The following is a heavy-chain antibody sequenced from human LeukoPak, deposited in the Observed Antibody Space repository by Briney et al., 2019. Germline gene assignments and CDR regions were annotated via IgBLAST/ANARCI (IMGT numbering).Heavy chain of an antibody. CDR3: ASRKPYSSSWYYFDY. CDR2: IYHSGST. J-gene: IGHJ4*02. V-gene: IGHV4-4*02. CDR1: GGSISSSNW. D-gene: IGHD6-13*01. Sequence: LETLSLTCAVSGGSISSSNWWSWVRQPPGKGLEWIGEIYHSGSTNYNPSLKSRVTISVDTSKNQFSLKLSSVTAADTAVYYCASRKPYSSSWYYFDYWGQGTLVTVSS.